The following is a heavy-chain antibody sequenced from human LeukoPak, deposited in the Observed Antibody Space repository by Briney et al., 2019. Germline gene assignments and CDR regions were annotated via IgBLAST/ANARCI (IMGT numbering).Heavy chain of an antibody. D-gene: IGHD4-17*01. CDR3: ARIGDYAGHDAFDI. J-gene: IGHJ3*02. CDR1: GYTFTSYD. Sequence: GASVKVSCRASGYTFTSYDINWVRQATGQGLEWMGWMNPNSGNTGYAQKFQGRVTMTRNTSISTAYMELSSLRSEDTAVYYCARIGDYAGHDAFDIWGQGTMVTVSS. V-gene: IGHV1-8*01. CDR2: MNPNSGNT.